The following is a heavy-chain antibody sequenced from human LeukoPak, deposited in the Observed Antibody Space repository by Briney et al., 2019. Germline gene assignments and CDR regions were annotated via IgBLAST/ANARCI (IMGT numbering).Heavy chain of an antibody. CDR3: AKDRYGDYEAPFHYYMDA. CDR1: GYTFTSLD. J-gene: IGHJ6*03. CDR2: MNPKNGNT. Sequence: ASVKVSCKASGYTFTSLDISWVRQANGQGLEWLGWMNPKNGNTGYAQKFRGRVTITRDTSESIAYMELSGLRSDDTAVYYCAKDRYGDYEAPFHYYMDAWGRGTTVTVSS. D-gene: IGHD5-12*01. V-gene: IGHV1-8*03.